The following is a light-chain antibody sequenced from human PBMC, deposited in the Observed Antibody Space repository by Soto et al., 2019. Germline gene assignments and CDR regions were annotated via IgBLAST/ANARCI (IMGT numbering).Light chain of an antibody. V-gene: IGKV1-5*01. CDR1: QSVFSW. CDR2: DAS. CDR3: QQYTRFSWS. Sequence: DIPMTQSPSTLSASVGDRVTITCRASQSVFSWLAWYQQKPGQAPKLLIYDASTLEGGVPSRFSGSGSGTEFTLTIGGLQPDDFATYHCQQYTRFSWSFGQGTKVEVK. J-gene: IGKJ1*01.